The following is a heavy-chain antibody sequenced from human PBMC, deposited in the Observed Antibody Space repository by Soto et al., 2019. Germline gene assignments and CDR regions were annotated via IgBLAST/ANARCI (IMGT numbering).Heavy chain of an antibody. D-gene: IGHD2-2*01. V-gene: IGHV5-10-1*01. J-gene: IGHJ6*02. CDR1: GYNFASYW. CDR3: ARRYCSSASCPGNYYGMDV. Sequence: PGESLKISCQGSGYNFASYWISWVRQMPGKGLEWMGRIDPIDSYTNYSPSFQGHVTISADKSISTAYLQWSSLKASDTAMYYCARRYCSSASCPGNYYGMDVWGQGTTVTVSS. CDR2: IDPIDSYT.